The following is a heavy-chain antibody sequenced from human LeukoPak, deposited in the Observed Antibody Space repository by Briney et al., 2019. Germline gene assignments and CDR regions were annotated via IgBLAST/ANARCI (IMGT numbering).Heavy chain of an antibody. V-gene: IGHV4-59*12. CDR3: ASGYSYGFRAPFDY. CDR1: GGSISSYY. J-gene: IGHJ4*02. CDR2: IYYSGST. Sequence: SETLSLTCTVSGGSISSYYWSWIRQPPGKGLEWIGYIYYSGSTYYNPSLKSRVTISVDTSKNQFSLKLSSVTAADTAVYYCASGYSYGFRAPFDYWGQGTLVTVSS. D-gene: IGHD5-18*01.